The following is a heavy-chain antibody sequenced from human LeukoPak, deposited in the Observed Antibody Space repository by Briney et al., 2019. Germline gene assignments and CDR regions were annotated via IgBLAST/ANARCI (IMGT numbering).Heavy chain of an antibody. Sequence: ASVKVSCKASGYTFTSYYMHWVRQAPGQGLEWMGIINPSGGSTSYAQKFQGRVTITRNTSISTAYMELSSLRSEDTAVYYCARGPNYGSGSYPFDYWGQGTLVTVSS. J-gene: IGHJ4*02. CDR2: INPSGGST. CDR1: GYTFTSYY. V-gene: IGHV1-46*01. D-gene: IGHD3-10*01. CDR3: ARGPNYGSGSYPFDY.